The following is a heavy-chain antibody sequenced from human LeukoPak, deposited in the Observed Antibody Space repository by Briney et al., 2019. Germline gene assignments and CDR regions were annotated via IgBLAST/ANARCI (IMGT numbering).Heavy chain of an antibody. J-gene: IGHJ5*02. V-gene: IGHV3-21*01. CDR1: GFTFSSYS. CDR3: ARGPRGKYQLLSATLDWFDP. Sequence: PGGSLRLSYAASGFTFSSYSMNWVRQAPGKGLEWVSSISSSSSYIYYADSVKGRFTISRDNAKNSLYLQMNSLRAEDTAVYYCARGPRGKYQLLSATLDWFDPWGQGTLVTVSS. D-gene: IGHD2-2*01. CDR2: ISSSSSYI.